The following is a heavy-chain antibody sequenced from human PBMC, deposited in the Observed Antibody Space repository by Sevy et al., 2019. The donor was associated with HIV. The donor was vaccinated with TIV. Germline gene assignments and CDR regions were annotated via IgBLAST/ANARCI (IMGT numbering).Heavy chain of an antibody. Sequence: GGSLRLSCAASGFSFSNYNMNWVRQAPGKGLEWVSSITGSSDYIYYAYSVKGRFTISRDNAKNSLYLRMNSLKTEDTAVYYCAKWDADRRWYFDYWGQGILVTVSS. CDR3: AKWDADRRWYFDY. J-gene: IGHJ4*02. D-gene: IGHD1-26*01. CDR1: GFSFSNYN. CDR2: ITGSSDYI. V-gene: IGHV3-21*06.